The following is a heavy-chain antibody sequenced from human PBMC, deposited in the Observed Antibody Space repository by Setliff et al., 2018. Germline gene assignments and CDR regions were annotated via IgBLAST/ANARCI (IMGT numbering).Heavy chain of an antibody. D-gene: IGHD5-18*01. CDR3: AREGVDTRSSTGYRYYMDV. J-gene: IGHJ6*03. V-gene: IGHV1-69*05. Sequence: SVKVSCKASGNRFTDYFLHWVRQAPGQGLEWMGGTIPMFGTTNYARKFQGRVTIITDESTSTAYMELSSLRTEDTAVYYCAREGVDTRSSTGYRYYMDVWGKGTTVTVSS. CDR2: TIPMFGTT. CDR1: GNRFTDYF.